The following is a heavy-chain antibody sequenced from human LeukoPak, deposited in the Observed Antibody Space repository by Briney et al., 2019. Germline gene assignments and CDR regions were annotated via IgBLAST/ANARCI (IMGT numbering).Heavy chain of an antibody. CDR2: IRYSGST. D-gene: IGHD1-26*01. J-gene: IGHJ4*02. Sequence: SQTLSLTCEVSGDSLSSGGYSWSWIRQPPGKGLEWIGYIRYSGSTYYNPSLKSRLTMSVEASKTQFSLRLSSVTAADTAVYYCARRIVGATVDYWGQGTLVTVSS. CDR1: GDSLSSGGYS. V-gene: IGHV4-30-4*07. CDR3: ARRIVGATVDY.